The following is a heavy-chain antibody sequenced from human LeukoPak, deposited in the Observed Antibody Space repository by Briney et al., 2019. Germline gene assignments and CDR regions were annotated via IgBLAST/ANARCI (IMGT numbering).Heavy chain of an antibody. D-gene: IGHD6-6*01. CDR3: ARDDRSTRSSFGLDAYDV. V-gene: IGHV3-21*01. Sequence: GGSLRLSCAASGFTFSSYSMNWVRQAPGKGLEWVSSISSTSSYIYYADSVKGRFTISRDNAKGSLYLQMNSLRAEDTAVYYCARDDRSTRSSFGLDAYDVWGQGTMATVSS. J-gene: IGHJ3*01. CDR2: ISSTSSYI. CDR1: GFTFSSYS.